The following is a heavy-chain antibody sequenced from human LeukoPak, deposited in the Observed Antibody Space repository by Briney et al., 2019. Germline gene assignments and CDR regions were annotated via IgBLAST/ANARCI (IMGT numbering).Heavy chain of an antibody. Sequence: GGSLRLSCAASGFIVRNYYLSWVRQAPGKGLEWVSVIYSGGSTYYADSVEGRFTISRDNSKNTVSLQMKSLRAEDTAVYYCATYKGKVRGVTIYYYYYMDVWGKGTTVTISS. D-gene: IGHD3-10*01. J-gene: IGHJ6*03. V-gene: IGHV3-53*01. CDR3: ATYKGKVRGVTIYYYYYMDV. CDR1: GFIVRNYY. CDR2: IYSGGST.